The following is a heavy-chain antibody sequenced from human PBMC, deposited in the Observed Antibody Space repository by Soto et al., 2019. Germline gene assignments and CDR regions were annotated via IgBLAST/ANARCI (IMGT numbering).Heavy chain of an antibody. CDR3: ARSLSYSSSPFDY. D-gene: IGHD6-6*01. Sequence: SETLSLTCTVSGGSISSGGYYWIWIRQHPGKGLEWIGYIYYSGSTYYNPSLKSRVTISVDTSKNQFSLKLSSVTAADTAVYYCARSLSYSSSPFDYWGQGTLVTVSS. CDR1: GGSISSGGYY. J-gene: IGHJ4*02. V-gene: IGHV4-31*03. CDR2: IYYSGST.